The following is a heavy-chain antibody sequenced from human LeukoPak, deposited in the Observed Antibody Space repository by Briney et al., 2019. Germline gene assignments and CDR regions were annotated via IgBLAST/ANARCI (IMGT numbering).Heavy chain of an antibody. Sequence: GGSLRLPCAASGFTFSSYGMHWVRQAPGKGLEWVAVISYDGSNKYYADSVKGRFTISRDNSKNTLYLQMNSLRAEDTAVYYCAKDYGKNFDYWGQGTLVTVSS. CDR3: AKDYGKNFDY. CDR2: ISYDGSNK. CDR1: GFTFSSYG. V-gene: IGHV3-30*18. D-gene: IGHD3-10*01. J-gene: IGHJ4*02.